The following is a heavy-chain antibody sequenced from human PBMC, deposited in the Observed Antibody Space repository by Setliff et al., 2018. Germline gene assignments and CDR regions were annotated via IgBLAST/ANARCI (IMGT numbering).Heavy chain of an antibody. Sequence: ASVKVSCKTSGYSFTSHYMHWVRQAPGQGLEWMGIINPGGLTSSSTQKFEGRVTMTRDTSTSTVYMELNSLTSDDTAVYYCARAGVAAAGRKGVFDHWGQGTLVTVSS. CDR3: ARAGVAAAGRKGVFDH. CDR2: INPGGLTS. J-gene: IGHJ4*02. CDR1: GYSFTSHY. D-gene: IGHD6-25*01. V-gene: IGHV1-46*01.